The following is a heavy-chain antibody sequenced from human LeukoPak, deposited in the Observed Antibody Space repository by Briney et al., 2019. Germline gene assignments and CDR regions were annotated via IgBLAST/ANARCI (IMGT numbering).Heavy chain of an antibody. CDR1: GFPLEDYA. CDR2: ISWNSGSK. J-gene: IGHJ4*02. D-gene: IGHD1-26*01. V-gene: IGHV3-9*01. CDR3: AKVCGGSYYSPFDY. Sequence: GGSLTLSCAASGFPLEDYAMHWLRQAPGKGLEWVAGISWNSGSKGYAVSVKGRFTISRDNAKNSLYLQMNSLRAEDTALYYCAKVCGGSYYSPFDYWGQGTLVTVSS.